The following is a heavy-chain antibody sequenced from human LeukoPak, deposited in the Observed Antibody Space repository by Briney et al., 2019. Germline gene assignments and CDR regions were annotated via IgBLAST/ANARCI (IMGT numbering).Heavy chain of an antibody. D-gene: IGHD6-19*01. CDR3: ARDDPSSGTDY. CDR1: GFTFSSYA. V-gene: IGHV3-30-3*01. Sequence: GGSLRLPCAASGFTFSSYAMHWVRQAPGKGLEWVAVISYDGSNKYYADSVKGRFTISRDNSKNTLYLQMNSLRAEDTAVYYCARDDPSSGTDYWGQGTLVTVSS. J-gene: IGHJ4*02. CDR2: ISYDGSNK.